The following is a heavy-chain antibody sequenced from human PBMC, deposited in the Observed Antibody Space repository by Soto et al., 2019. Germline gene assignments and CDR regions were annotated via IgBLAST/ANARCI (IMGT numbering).Heavy chain of an antibody. Sequence: QVQLQQWGAGLLKPSETLSLTCAVYGGSFSGYYWSWIRQPPGKGLEWMGEIIHGGSTNYNPSLKGRVTILVYPSKYQFALRLSSVPAADTAVYYCATRAVWAGLDYWGQGTLVTVSS. D-gene: IGHD3-16*01. V-gene: IGHV4-34*12. CDR3: ATRAVWAGLDY. J-gene: IGHJ4*02. CDR1: GGSFSGYY. CDR2: IIHGGST.